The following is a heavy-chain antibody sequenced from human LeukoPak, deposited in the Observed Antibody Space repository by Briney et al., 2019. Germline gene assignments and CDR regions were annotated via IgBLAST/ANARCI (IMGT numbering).Heavy chain of an antibody. Sequence: GRSLRLSCAASGFTFSSYAMHWVRQAPGKGLEWVSIIYSVGSTYYADSVKGRFTMSRDNSKNTLYLQMNSLRAEDTAVYYCAKDDNYIRFLSWGQGTLVTVSS. CDR1: GFTFSSYA. D-gene: IGHD3-16*01. CDR3: AKDDNYIRFLS. CDR2: IYSVGST. V-gene: IGHV3-53*01. J-gene: IGHJ5*02.